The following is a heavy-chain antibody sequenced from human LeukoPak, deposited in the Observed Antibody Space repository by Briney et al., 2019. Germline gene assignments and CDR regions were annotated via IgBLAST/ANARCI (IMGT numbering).Heavy chain of an antibody. CDR3: ARAGWIITSGIDY. D-gene: IGHD3-10*01. J-gene: IGHJ4*02. V-gene: IGHV4-38-2*01. Sequence: PSETLSLTCAVSGYSISRGYYWALIRQPPGKGLEWIGTVYHTGRTYYNPSLDSRVTISVDTSKNEFSLNLKSVTAADTAVYYCARAGWIITSGIDYWGQGALVTVSS. CDR1: GYSISRGYY. CDR2: VYHTGRT.